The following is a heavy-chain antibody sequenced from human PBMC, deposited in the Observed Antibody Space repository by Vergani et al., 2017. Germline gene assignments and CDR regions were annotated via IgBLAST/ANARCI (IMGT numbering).Heavy chain of an antibody. Sequence: VQLVESGGGLVKPGGSLRLSCAASGFTFSNAWMSWVRQAPGKGLEWVAVISYDGSNKFYADSVKGRFTISRDNSKNTLYLQMNSLRAEDTAVYYCAKDPYSSSYAILGYYYYGMDVWGQGTTVTVSS. V-gene: IGHV3-30*18. CDR2: ISYDGSNK. CDR1: GFTFSNAW. D-gene: IGHD6-13*01. CDR3: AKDPYSSSYAILGYYYYGMDV. J-gene: IGHJ6*02.